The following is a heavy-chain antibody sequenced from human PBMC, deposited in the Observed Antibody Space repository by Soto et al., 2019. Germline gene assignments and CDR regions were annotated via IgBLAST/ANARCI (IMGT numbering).Heavy chain of an antibody. CDR3: ARPSQYYYDSSGYPMYYFDY. V-gene: IGHV1-18*01. J-gene: IGHJ4*02. D-gene: IGHD3-22*01. CDR2: ISAYNGNT. Sequence: PGQGLEWMGWISAYNGNTNYAQKLQGRVTMTTDTSTSTAYMELRSLRSDDTAVYYCARPSQYYYDSSGYPMYYFDYWGQGTLVSVSS.